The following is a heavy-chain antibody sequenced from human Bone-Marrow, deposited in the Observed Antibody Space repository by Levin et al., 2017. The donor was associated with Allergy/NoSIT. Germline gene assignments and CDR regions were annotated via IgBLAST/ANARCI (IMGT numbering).Heavy chain of an antibody. CDR1: GGSISSYY. CDR3: ARGHYDFWSGYYTPYYGMDV. D-gene: IGHD3-3*01. V-gene: IGHV4-59*08. Sequence: ASETLSLTCTVSGGSISSYYWSWIRQPPGKGLEWIGYIYYSGSTNYNPSLKSRVTISVDTSKNQFSLKLSSVTAADTAVYYCARGHYDFWSGYYTPYYGMDVWGQGTTVTVSS. CDR2: IYYSGST. J-gene: IGHJ6*02.